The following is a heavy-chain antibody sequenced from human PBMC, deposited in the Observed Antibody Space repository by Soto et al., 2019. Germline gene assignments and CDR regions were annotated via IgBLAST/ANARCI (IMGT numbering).Heavy chain of an antibody. D-gene: IGHD3-10*01. Sequence: TLSLTCTVSGGSISSGGYYWSWIRQHPGKGLEWIGYIYYSGSTYYNPSLKSRVTISVDTSKNQFSLKLSSVTAADTAVYYCARAPYGSGSSIDYWGQGTLVTVSS. J-gene: IGHJ4*02. CDR3: ARAPYGSGSSIDY. CDR2: IYYSGST. V-gene: IGHV4-31*03. CDR1: GGSISSGGYY.